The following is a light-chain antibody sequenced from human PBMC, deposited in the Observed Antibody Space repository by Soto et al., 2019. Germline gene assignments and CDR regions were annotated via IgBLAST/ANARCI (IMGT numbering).Light chain of an antibody. Sequence: EIVLTQSPGTLSLSPGERATLSCRASHSVSSSYLAWYQQKPGQAPRLLIYGASSRATGIPDRFSGSGSGTDFTLPIRRLEPEDFAVYYCQQYGSSRTFGQGTKVEI. CDR3: QQYGSSRT. CDR2: GAS. CDR1: HSVSSSY. V-gene: IGKV3-20*01. J-gene: IGKJ1*01.